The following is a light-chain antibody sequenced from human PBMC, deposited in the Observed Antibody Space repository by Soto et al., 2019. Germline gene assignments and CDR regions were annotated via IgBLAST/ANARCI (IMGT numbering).Light chain of an antibody. J-gene: IGKJ5*01. Sequence: EIVLKQSPGTLSLSTGESATLSCRASQSLNTDLAWYQQKPGQAPRLLLYGASSRATGTPTRFSGSGSGTEFTLTISSLQSEDFAIYYCQQYKSWPPITFGQGTRLEIK. CDR2: GAS. CDR3: QQYKSWPPIT. CDR1: QSLNTD. V-gene: IGKV3-15*01.